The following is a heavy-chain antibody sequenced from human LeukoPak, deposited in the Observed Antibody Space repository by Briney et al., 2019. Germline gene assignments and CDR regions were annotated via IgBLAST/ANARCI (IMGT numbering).Heavy chain of an antibody. J-gene: IGHJ4*02. V-gene: IGHV3-21*01. CDR2: ISSSSTFI. Sequence: GGSLRLSCAASGFTFSTYTMNWVRQAPGKGLEWVSSISSSSTFISYADSVKGRFTVSRDNAENSLYLQMSSLRAEATAAYYCARAGPGGGLIVKVYHFDYWGQGTLVTVSS. CDR1: GFTFSTYT. CDR3: ARAGPGGGLIVKVYHFDY. D-gene: IGHD3-16*02.